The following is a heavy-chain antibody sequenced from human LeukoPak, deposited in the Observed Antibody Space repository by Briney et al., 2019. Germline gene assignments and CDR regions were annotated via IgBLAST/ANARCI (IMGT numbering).Heavy chain of an antibody. Sequence: AGGSLRLSCAASGFTFDDYGMSWVRQAPGKGLEWVSYISSSGSTIYYADSVKGRFTISRDNAKNSLYLQMNSLRAEDTAVYYCAHSYSGYDSIDYWGQGTLVTVSS. CDR1: GFTFDDYG. D-gene: IGHD5-12*01. CDR3: AHSYSGYDSIDY. V-gene: IGHV3-48*03. J-gene: IGHJ4*02. CDR2: ISSSGSTI.